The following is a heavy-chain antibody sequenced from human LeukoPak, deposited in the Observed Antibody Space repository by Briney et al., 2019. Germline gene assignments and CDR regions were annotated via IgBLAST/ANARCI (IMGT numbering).Heavy chain of an antibody. Sequence: GGSLRLSCAASGFTFSNYAMHRVRQAPGKGLEWVAVISYDGTNENHADSVKGRFTISRDNSKNTLYLQMNSLRPEDTALYYCARDNNGDYWGQGTLVTVSS. J-gene: IGHJ4*02. CDR2: ISYDGTNE. CDR1: GFTFSNYA. V-gene: IGHV3-30*04. D-gene: IGHD1/OR15-1a*01. CDR3: ARDNNGDY.